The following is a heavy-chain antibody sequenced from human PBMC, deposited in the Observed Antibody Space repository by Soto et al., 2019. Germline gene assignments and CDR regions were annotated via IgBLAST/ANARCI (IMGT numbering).Heavy chain of an antibody. CDR2: ISSDGSDK. D-gene: IGHD4-17*01. J-gene: IGHJ4*02. CDR1: GFTFSNYA. V-gene: IGHV3-30*04. CDR3: VISWTTLTSGFDF. Sequence: PAGSLTLSCAASGFTFSNYAIHWVRQAPGKGLGWVAVISSDGSDKYYLDSVRDRFTISIDTSKNTLYLQMNNLTPEDTAMYYCVISWTTLTSGFDFWGQGALVTVSS.